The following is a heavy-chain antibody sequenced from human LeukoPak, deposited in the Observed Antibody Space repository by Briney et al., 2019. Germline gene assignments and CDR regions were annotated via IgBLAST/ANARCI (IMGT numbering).Heavy chain of an antibody. V-gene: IGHV3-74*01. CDR1: GFTFSNYW. J-gene: IGHJ4*02. D-gene: IGHD4-23*01. Sequence: GGSLRLSCAASGFTFSNYWIHWVRQAPGKGLVWLSLINNDGSYTVYADSVKGRFTIYRDNAKNTLYLQMSSLRVEDTAVYYCARDRREYGGPFDYWGQGTLVTVSS. CDR3: ARDRREYGGPFDY. CDR2: INNDGSYT.